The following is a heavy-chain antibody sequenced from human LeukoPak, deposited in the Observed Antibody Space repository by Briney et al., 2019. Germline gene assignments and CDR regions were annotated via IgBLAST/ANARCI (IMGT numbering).Heavy chain of an antibody. V-gene: IGHV3-21*01. CDR1: GFTFSSYS. CDR3: ARELITGTTTGPPFDY. CDR2: ISSSSSYI. J-gene: IGHJ4*02. Sequence: GGSLRLSCAASGFTFSSYSMNWVRQAPGKGLEWVSSISSSSSYIYYADSVKGRFTISRDNAKNSLYLQMNSPRAEDTAVYYCARELITGTTTGPPFDYWGQGTLVTVSS. D-gene: IGHD1-20*01.